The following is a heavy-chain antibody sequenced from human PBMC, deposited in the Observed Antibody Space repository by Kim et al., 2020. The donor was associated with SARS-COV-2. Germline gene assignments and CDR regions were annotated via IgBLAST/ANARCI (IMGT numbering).Heavy chain of an antibody. D-gene: IGHD5-12*01. CDR1: GFTFRDYG. CDR3: AKSPRANSVYDWDY. CDR2: IYGGGRNK. V-gene: IGHV3-23*03. J-gene: IGHJ4*02. Sequence: GGSLRLSCAAFGFTFRDYGMNWVRQAPGKGLEWVSTIYGGGRNKYYADPVKGRFTIPSENSKNTLYLQMNSPRADDTAVYYCAKSPRANSVYDWDYWGQG.